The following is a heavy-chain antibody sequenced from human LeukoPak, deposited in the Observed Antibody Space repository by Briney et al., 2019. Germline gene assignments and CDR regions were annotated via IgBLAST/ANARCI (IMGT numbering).Heavy chain of an antibody. CDR3: ARRQGCNTACPPDY. Sequence: GESLKISCKGSGFSFNMYWIGWVRQMPGKGLEWMGIIYPGGSDTRYSPSFQGQVTISVDKSISTAYLQWSSLKASDTAMYYCARRQGCNTACPPDYWGQGTLVTVSS. J-gene: IGHJ4*02. CDR2: IYPGGSDT. CDR1: GFSFNMYW. V-gene: IGHV5-51*01. D-gene: IGHD2/OR15-2a*01.